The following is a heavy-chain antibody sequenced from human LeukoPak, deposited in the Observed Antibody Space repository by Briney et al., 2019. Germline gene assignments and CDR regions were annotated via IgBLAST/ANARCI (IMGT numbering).Heavy chain of an antibody. V-gene: IGHV3-30*18. D-gene: IGHD3/OR15-3a*01. CDR3: AKAAGKENGYDFFFQH. J-gene: IGHJ1*01. Sequence: GGSLRLSCAASGFNFNNYDMHWVRQAPGKGLEWVAVTSIDGKKSYYADSVKGRFTISRDNSKSTLFLQMNSLRAEDTAVYFCAKAAGKENGYDFFFQHWGQGTLVTVSS. CDR2: TSIDGKKS. CDR1: GFNFNNYD.